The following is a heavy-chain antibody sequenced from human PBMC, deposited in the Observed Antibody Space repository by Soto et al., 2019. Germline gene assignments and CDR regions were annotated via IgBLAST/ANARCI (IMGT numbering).Heavy chain of an antibody. CDR3: ARGCGNCSAI. Sequence: QVQLQESGPGLVKPSGTLSLTCAVSGGSISSSNWWSWVRQPPGKGLEWIGEIYHSGNTNYNPSLKSRFSISVDKAKNQVSLKLSSVTAAVTAVYYCARGCGNCSAIWGQGTLVTVSS. D-gene: IGHD1-7*01. CDR2: IYHSGNT. J-gene: IGHJ4*02. CDR1: GGSISSSNW. V-gene: IGHV4-4*02.